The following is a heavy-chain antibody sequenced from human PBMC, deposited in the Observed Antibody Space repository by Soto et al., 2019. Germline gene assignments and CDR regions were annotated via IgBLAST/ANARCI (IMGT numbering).Heavy chain of an antibody. CDR1: GFTFSSYA. CDR2: ISSTSSTI. Sequence: GGSLRLSCAAPGFTFSSYAMNWVRQAPGKGLEWVSYISSTSSTIYYADSVKGRFTISRDNVENALYLQMNSLRDEDTAVYSCARGYYYGMDVWGQGTTVTVSS. CDR3: ARGYYYGMDV. V-gene: IGHV3-48*02. J-gene: IGHJ6*02.